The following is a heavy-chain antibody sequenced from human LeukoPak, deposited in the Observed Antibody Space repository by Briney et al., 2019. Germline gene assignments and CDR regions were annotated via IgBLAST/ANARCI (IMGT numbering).Heavy chain of an antibody. D-gene: IGHD2-21*02. CDR1: GYTFTGYY. J-gene: IGHJ4*02. V-gene: IGHV1-2*02. Sequence: ASVKVSCKASGYTFTGYYMHWVRQAPGQGLEWMGWINPNSGGTNYAQKFQGRVTMTRDTSISTAYMELSRLRSVDTAVYYCARGGHIVVVTAIFWGQGTLVTVSS. CDR3: ARGGHIVVVTAIF. CDR2: INPNSGGT.